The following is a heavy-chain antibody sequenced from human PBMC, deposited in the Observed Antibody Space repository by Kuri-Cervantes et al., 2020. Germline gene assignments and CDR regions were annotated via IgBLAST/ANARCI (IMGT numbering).Heavy chain of an antibody. CDR2: MNPNSGNT. CDR3: ARGPRADTDYYYYYMDV. J-gene: IGHJ6*03. D-gene: IGHD2-2*02. CDR1: GYTFTSYD. Sequence: ASVKVSCKASGYTFTSYDINWVRQATGQGLEWVGWMNPNSGNTGYAQKFQGRVTMTRNTSISTAYMELSRLRSDDTAVYYCARGPRADTDYYYYYMDVWGKGTTVTVSS. V-gene: IGHV1-8*02.